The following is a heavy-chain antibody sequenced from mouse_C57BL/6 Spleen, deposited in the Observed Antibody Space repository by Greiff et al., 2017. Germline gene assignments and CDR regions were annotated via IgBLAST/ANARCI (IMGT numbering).Heavy chain of an antibody. CDR1: GYTFTAYE. D-gene: IGHD2-1*01. CDR3: SRWSYGNYLAY. Sequence: QVQLMESGAELVRPGASVTLSCKASGYTFTAYEMHWVQQTPVHGLELIGAIDPETGGTAYTQKFKGQAILTADKSSSTAYMELRSLTSEDSAVYYCSRWSYGNYLAYWGQGTLVTVSA. CDR2: IDPETGGT. J-gene: IGHJ3*01. V-gene: IGHV1-15*01.